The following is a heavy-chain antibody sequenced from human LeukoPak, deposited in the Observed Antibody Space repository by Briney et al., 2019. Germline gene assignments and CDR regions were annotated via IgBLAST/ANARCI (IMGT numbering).Heavy chain of an antibody. D-gene: IGHD6-19*01. V-gene: IGHV4-59*01. CDR1: GGSISSYY. J-gene: IGHJ5*02. Sequence: SETLSLTCTVAGGSISSYYWSWIRQPPGKGLEWIGYIYYSGSTNYDPSLKSRVTISVDTSKNQFSLKLSSVTAADTAVYYCARHGYSSGSLAWFDPWGQGTQVTVSS. CDR3: ARHGYSSGSLAWFDP. CDR2: IYYSGST.